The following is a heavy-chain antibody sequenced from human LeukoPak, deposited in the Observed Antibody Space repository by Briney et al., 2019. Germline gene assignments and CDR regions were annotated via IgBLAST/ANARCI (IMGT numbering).Heavy chain of an antibody. CDR1: GYISTDNY. CDR3: AILTGTTDY. V-gene: IGHV1-2*02. D-gene: IGHD1-20*01. CDR2: INPNNGGT. J-gene: IGHJ4*02. Sequence: ASVRVSCKASGYISTDNYIHWVRQAPGQGLEWMGWINPNNGGTNYAQKFQGRVTITADKSTSTAYMELSSLRSEDTAVYYCAILTGTTDYWGQGTLVTVSS.